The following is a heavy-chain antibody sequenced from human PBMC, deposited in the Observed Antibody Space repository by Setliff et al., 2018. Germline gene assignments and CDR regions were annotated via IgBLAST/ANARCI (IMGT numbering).Heavy chain of an antibody. CDR2: FYYNTGAT. CDR1: GGSIVSKSFY. Sequence: SETLSLTCTVSGGSIVSKSFYWGWMRQPPGKGLEWIGSFYYNTGATYYNPSLEGRGTISVDTSKNQFSLKLNSVTAADTATYYCARDRSYYASGSFTKWFDYWGQGALVTVSS. CDR3: ARDRSYYASGSFTKWFDY. D-gene: IGHD3-10*01. V-gene: IGHV4-39*07. J-gene: IGHJ4*02.